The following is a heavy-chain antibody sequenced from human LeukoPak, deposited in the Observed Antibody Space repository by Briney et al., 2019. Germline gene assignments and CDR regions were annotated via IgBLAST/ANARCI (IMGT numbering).Heavy chain of an antibody. V-gene: IGHV4-38-2*02. J-gene: IGHJ5*02. D-gene: IGHD6-13*01. CDR3: ARGYISSSWYKSWFDP. CDR1: GYSISSGYY. Sequence: SETLSLTCTVSGYSISSGYYWGWIRQPPGRGLEWIGSIYHSGSTYYNPSLKSRVTISVDTSKNQFSLKLSSVTAADTAVYYCARGYISSSWYKSWFDPWGQGTLVTVSS. CDR2: IYHSGST.